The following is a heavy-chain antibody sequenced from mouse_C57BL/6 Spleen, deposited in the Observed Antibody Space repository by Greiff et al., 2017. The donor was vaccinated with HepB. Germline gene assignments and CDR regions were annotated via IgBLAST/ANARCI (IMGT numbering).Heavy chain of an antibody. D-gene: IGHD1-1*01. V-gene: IGHV6-3*01. CDR2: IRLKSDNYAT. Sequence: EVMLVESGGGLVQPGGSMKLSCVASGFTFSNYWMNWVRQSPEKGLEWVAQIRLKSDNYATHYAESVKGRFTISRDDSKSSVYLQMNNLRAEDTGIYYCTAGSSYEWYFDVWGTGTTVTVSS. CDR1: GFTFSNYW. J-gene: IGHJ1*03. CDR3: TAGSSYEWYFDV.